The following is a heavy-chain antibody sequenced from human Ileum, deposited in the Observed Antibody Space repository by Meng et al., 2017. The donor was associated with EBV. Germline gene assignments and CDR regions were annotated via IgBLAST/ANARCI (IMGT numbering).Heavy chain of an antibody. J-gene: IGHJ4*02. CDR2: ISAYNSNT. CDR1: GYTVTSYG. D-gene: IGHD2-15*01. Sequence: QVQLGQSGAEVKQTGASVNVSCTASGYTVTSYGSLWVRHDPGQGLELMGWISAYNSNTNYAQKLQGRVTMTTGTSTSTAYMELRSLRSDDTAVYYCARVGARGGSCYYWGQGTLVTVSS. CDR3: ARVGARGGSCYY. V-gene: IGHV1-18*01.